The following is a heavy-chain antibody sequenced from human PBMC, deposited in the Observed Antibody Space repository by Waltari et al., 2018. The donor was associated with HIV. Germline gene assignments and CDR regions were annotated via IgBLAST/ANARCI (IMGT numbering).Heavy chain of an antibody. D-gene: IGHD3-3*02. J-gene: IGHJ4*02. CDR3: ARVRSIMGRFLGFDY. V-gene: IGHV3-53*02. CDR1: GLSVSSNY. Sequence: EVQLVETGGGLIQPGGSLRLSCAASGLSVSSNYMNWVRQAPGKGREWVSVIDRSGDAYYADFVKGRFTISRDNSKNTLYLQMNSLRAEDTAVYYCARVRSIMGRFLGFDYWGQGTLVTVSS. CDR2: IDRSGDA.